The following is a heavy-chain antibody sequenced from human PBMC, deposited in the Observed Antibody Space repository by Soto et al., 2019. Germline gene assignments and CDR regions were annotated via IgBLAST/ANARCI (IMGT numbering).Heavy chain of an antibody. D-gene: IGHD3-3*01. Sequence: GASVKVSCKASGYTFTGYYMHWVRQAPGQGLEWMGWINPNSGGTNYAQKFKGWVTMTRDTSISTANKELSRLRSDDTAVYYCAIAVGYDFWSGYSSWFYYYGMDVWGQGTTVTVSS. CDR1: GYTFTGYY. CDR2: INPNSGGT. J-gene: IGHJ6*02. V-gene: IGHV1-2*04. CDR3: AIAVGYDFWSGYSSWFYYYGMDV.